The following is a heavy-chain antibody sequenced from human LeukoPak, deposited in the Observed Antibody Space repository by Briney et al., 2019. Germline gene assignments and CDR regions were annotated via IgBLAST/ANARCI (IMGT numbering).Heavy chain of an antibody. Sequence: PGGSLRLSCAASGFTFSSYGTHWVRQAPGKGLEWVAVIWYDGSNKYYADSVKGRFTISRDNSKNTLYLQMNSLRAEDTAVYYCAREGSGSPYFDYWGQGTLVTVSS. CDR2: IWYDGSNK. CDR1: GFTFSSYG. D-gene: IGHD3-10*01. J-gene: IGHJ4*02. V-gene: IGHV3-33*01. CDR3: AREGSGSPYFDY.